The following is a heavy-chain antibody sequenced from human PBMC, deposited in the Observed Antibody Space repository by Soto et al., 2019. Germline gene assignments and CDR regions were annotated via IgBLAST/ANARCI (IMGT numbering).Heavy chain of an antibody. Sequence: EVQLLESGGDLIQPGGSLRLSCAASGFTFSSNSFTWVRQAPGKGLEYVSGISIGGDKTWHADSVKGRFTGSRDNSKNTVYLHMNSLRVDDTAVYYCAKWDGYGDHWGQGTLVTVSS. CDR1: GFTFSSNS. CDR2: ISIGGDKT. V-gene: IGHV3-23*01. CDR3: AKWDGYGDH. D-gene: IGHD5-12*01. J-gene: IGHJ5*02.